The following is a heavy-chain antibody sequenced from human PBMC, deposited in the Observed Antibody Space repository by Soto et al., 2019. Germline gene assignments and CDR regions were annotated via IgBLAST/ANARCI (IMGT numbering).Heavy chain of an antibody. D-gene: IGHD3-9*01. CDR3: AREDYSDTGYYVV. V-gene: IGHV4-4*07. CDR2: IYTSGTT. J-gene: IGHJ4*02. CDR1: GRSMSGYY. Sequence: SETLSLTCTVSGRSMSGYYWSWIRQPAGERLEWIGRIYTSGTTDFNPSLRGRVTMSVDTSKNQFSLKLTSVTAADTALYYCAREDYSDTGYYVVWGQGTQVTVSS.